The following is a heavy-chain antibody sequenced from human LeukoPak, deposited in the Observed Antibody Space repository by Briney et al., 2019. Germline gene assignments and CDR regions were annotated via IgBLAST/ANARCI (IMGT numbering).Heavy chain of an antibody. CDR1: GYTFTSYY. D-gene: IGHD2-2*02. Sequence: ASVKVSRKASGYTFTSYYMHWVRQAPGQGLEWMGIINPSGGSTSYAQKFQGRVTMTRDTSTSTVYMELSSLRSEDTAVYYCAGPSGGVVVPAAINYYYYGMDVWGQGTTVTVSS. CDR2: INPSGGST. V-gene: IGHV1-46*01. J-gene: IGHJ6*02. CDR3: AGPSGGVVVPAAINYYYYGMDV.